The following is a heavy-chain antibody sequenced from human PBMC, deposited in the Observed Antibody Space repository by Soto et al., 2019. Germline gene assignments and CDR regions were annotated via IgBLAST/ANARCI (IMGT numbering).Heavy chain of an antibody. CDR2: IKLDASEK. D-gene: IGHD5-12*01. J-gene: IGHJ4*02. Sequence: PGGSLRLSCAASGFTFSFYWMCWVRQAPGKGLEWLGTIKLDASEKKYVDSVKGRFTISRDNSKNTLYLQMNSLRAEDTAVYYCARGGHRDGYNYWVDYWGQGTLVTVSS. CDR3: ARGGHRDGYNYWVDY. V-gene: IGHV3-7*04. CDR1: GFTFSFYW.